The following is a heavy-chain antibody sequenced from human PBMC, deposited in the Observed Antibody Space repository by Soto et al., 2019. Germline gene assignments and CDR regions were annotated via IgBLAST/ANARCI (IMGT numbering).Heavy chain of an antibody. CDR2: IYYSGST. CDR3: ARQRETRLRVLDY. J-gene: IGHJ4*02. V-gene: IGHV4-39*01. Sequence: SETLSLTCTVSGGSISSSSYYWGWIRQPPGKGLEWIGSIYYSGSTYYNPSLKSRVTISVDTSKNQFSLKLSSVTAADTAVYYCARQRETRLRVLDYWGQGTLVTVSS. D-gene: IGHD4-17*01. CDR1: GGSISSSSYY.